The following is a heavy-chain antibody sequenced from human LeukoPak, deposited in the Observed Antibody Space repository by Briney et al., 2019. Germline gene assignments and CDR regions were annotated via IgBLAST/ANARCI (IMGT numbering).Heavy chain of an antibody. CDR3: ARQRPQTGTFDY. J-gene: IGHJ4*02. V-gene: IGHV3-73*01. D-gene: IGHD3-9*01. CDR1: GFTFSDSP. Sequence: GGSLRLSCAASGFTFSDSPIHWVRQASGKGLEWVSRIRGKANNYATAYTASVKGRFTISRDDSKNTAYLQMNSLIIEDTAVYYCARQRPQTGTFDYWGQGALVTVSS. CDR2: IRGKANNYAT.